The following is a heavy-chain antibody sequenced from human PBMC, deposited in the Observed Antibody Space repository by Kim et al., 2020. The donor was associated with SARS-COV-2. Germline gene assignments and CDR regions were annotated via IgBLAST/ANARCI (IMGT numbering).Heavy chain of an antibody. J-gene: IGHJ6*02. Sequence: GGSLRLSCAASGFTFDDYTMHWIRQAPGRGLEWVSLISWDSDYTYYADSVKGRFTISRDNSKSSLYLQMNSLRTEDTALYYCAKDRPDFWKPSDGMDVWGQGTTVTVS. CDR1: GFTFDDYT. CDR3: AKDRPDFWKPSDGMDV. CDR2: ISWDSDYT. D-gene: IGHD3-3*01. V-gene: IGHV3-43*01.